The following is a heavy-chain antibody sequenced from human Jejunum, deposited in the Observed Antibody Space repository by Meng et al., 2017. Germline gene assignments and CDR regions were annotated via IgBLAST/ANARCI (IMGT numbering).Heavy chain of an antibody. V-gene: IGHV4-4*07. CDR3: ARDPFRSSFDY. J-gene: IGHJ4*02. D-gene: IGHD2-2*01. CDR1: AASISRHY. CDR2: ISSSGSA. Sequence: GPSQGSGAGLVKPSGTLSLPWTVSAASISRHYWKWIRQPAGKGLEWIGRISSSGSASYNPSLKSRVTMSIDTSKNQFPLKLTSVTAADTAVYFCARDPFRSSFDYWGQGMLVTVSS.